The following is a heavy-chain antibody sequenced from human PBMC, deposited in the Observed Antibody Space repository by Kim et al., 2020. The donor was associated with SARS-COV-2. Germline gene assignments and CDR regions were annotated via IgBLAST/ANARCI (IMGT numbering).Heavy chain of an antibody. V-gene: IGHV3-72*01. J-gene: IGHJ4*02. CDR3: VRADGFSGYLYDLDC. D-gene: IGHD6-25*01. Sequence: ASVKGRCGIARDESKNTLYLQVSSLQTDDTAVYYCVRADGFSGYLYDLDCWGQGTLVTVSS.